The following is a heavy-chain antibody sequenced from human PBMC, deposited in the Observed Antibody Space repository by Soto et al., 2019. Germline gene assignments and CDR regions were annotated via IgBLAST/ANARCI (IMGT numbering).Heavy chain of an antibody. CDR2: ISGSGGST. CDR1: GFTFSSYA. D-gene: IGHD3-3*01. Sequence: GGSLSLSCAASGFTFSSYAMSWVRQAPGKGLEWVSAISGSGGSTYYADSVKGRFTISRDNSKNTLYLQMNSLRAEDTAVYYCARLLEWLPLDYYMDVWGKGTTVTVSS. J-gene: IGHJ6*03. V-gene: IGHV3-23*01. CDR3: ARLLEWLPLDYYMDV.